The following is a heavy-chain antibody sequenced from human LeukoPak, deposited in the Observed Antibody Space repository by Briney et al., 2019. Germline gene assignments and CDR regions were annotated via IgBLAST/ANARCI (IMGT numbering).Heavy chain of an antibody. Sequence: GGSLRLSCAASGFTFSGSAMHWVRQASGKGLEWVGRIRSKANSYATAYAASVKGRFTISRDDSKNTAYLQMNSLKTEDTAVYYCTSPISTVSSYYYMDVWGKGTTVTVSS. CDR2: IRSKANSYAT. V-gene: IGHV3-73*01. J-gene: IGHJ6*03. CDR1: GFTFSGSA. D-gene: IGHD4-17*01. CDR3: TSPISTVSSYYYMDV.